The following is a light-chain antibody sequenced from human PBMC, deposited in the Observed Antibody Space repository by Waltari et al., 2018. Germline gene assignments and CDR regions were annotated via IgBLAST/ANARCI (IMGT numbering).Light chain of an antibody. CDR1: AFPRLY. Sequence: SYDLTQPPSVSVYPGQTARITCSGDAFPRLYAYWYQQKPGQAPVLLIYKDSERPSGIPERFYGSSSGTTVTLTISGVQAEDEADYYCQSADTNFADHVAFGGGTQLTVL. CDR3: QSADTNFADHVA. J-gene: IGLJ2*01. CDR2: KDS. V-gene: IGLV3-25*03.